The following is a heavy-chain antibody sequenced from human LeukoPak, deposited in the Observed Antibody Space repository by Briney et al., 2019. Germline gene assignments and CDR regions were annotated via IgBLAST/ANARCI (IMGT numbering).Heavy chain of an antibody. J-gene: IGHJ4*02. D-gene: IGHD1-26*01. CDR3: AKSGGYGLIDY. Sequence: PSETLSLTCAVSGASISGSGYYWGWIRQPPGKGLEWIGNIYSSGSTYYNASLQSRVTISIDTSNNHFSLRLNSVTAADTAMYYCAKSGGYGLIDYWGQGTLVTVSS. CDR2: IYSSGST. V-gene: IGHV4-39*02. CDR1: GASISGSGYY.